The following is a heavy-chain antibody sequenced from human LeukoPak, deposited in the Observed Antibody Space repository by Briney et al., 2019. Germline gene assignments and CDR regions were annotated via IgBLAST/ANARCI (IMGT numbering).Heavy chain of an antibody. J-gene: IGHJ6*02. V-gene: IGHV3-48*01. D-gene: IGHD2-15*01. Sequence: GGSLRLSCAASGFTFSSYSMNWVRQAPGKGLERVSYISGSSSTIYYADSVKGRFTISRDNAKNSLYLQMNSLRAEDTAVYYCARVFKEIVVVYTGTAYYYGMDVWGRGTTVTVSS. CDR3: ARVFKEIVVVYTGTAYYYGMDV. CDR1: GFTFSSYS. CDR2: ISGSSSTI.